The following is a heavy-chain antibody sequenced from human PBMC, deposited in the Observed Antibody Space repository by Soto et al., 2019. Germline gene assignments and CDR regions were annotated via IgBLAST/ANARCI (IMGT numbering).Heavy chain of an antibody. CDR3: AKDEHWLGRASFDY. V-gene: IGHV3-23*01. CDR1: GFTFSSYA. D-gene: IGHD6-19*01. CDR2: LSGSGGST. J-gene: IGHJ4*02. Sequence: GGSLRLSCAASGFTFSSYAMSWVRQAPGKGLEWVSALSGSGGSTYYADSVKGRFTISRDNSKTTLYLQINSLRAQATAVYYCAKDEHWLGRASFDYWGQGTLVTVSS.